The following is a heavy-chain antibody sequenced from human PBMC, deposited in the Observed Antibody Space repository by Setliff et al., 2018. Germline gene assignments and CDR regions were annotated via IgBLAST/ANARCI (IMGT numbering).Heavy chain of an antibody. J-gene: IGHJ3*02. V-gene: IGHV5-51*01. CDR1: GYSLTSYW. D-gene: IGHD3-22*01. CDR2: IYPGDSDT. Sequence: GASLKLSCKGSGYSLTSYWIGWVRQMPGKGLEWMGIIYPGDSDTRYSPSFQGQVTISADKSISTAYLQWSSLKASDTAMYYCASTLYYYDSSGYGAFDIWGQGTMVTVSS. CDR3: ASTLYYYDSSGYGAFDI.